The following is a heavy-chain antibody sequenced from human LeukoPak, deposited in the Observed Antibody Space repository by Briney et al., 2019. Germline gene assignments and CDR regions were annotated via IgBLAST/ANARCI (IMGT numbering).Heavy chain of an antibody. Sequence: GGSLRLSCAASVFTFSSYGMHWVRQAPGKGLEWVAVIWYDGSNKYYADSVKGRFTISRDNSKNTLYLQMNSLRAEDTAVYYCAREPRKSPNYGSGSYYNAWFDPWGQGTLVTVSS. V-gene: IGHV3-33*08. J-gene: IGHJ5*02. CDR3: AREPRKSPNYGSGSYYNAWFDP. CDR1: VFTFSSYG. D-gene: IGHD3-10*01. CDR2: IWYDGSNK.